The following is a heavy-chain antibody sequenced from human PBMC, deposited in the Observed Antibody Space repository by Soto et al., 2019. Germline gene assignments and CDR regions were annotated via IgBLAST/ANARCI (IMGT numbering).Heavy chain of an antibody. CDR3: ARGPSYYDILTGYYEFDY. Sequence: ASVKVSCKASGYTFTSYDINWVRQATGQGLEWMVWMNPNSGNTGYAQKFQGRVTMTRNTSISTAYMELSSLRSEDTALFYFARGPSYYDILTGYYEFDYWGQGTLFTVSS. V-gene: IGHV1-8*01. J-gene: IGHJ4*02. D-gene: IGHD3-9*01. CDR2: MNPNSGNT. CDR1: GYTFTSYD.